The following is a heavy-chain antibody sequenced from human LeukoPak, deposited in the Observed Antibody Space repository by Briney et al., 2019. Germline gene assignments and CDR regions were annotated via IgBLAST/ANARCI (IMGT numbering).Heavy chain of an antibody. D-gene: IGHD3-16*01. V-gene: IGHV4-4*07. CDR2: IYTSGST. J-gene: IGHJ5*02. CDR1: GGSISSYY. Sequence: SETLSLTCTVSGGSISSYYWSWIRQPAGKGLEWIGRIYTSGSTNYNPSLKSRATMSVDTSKNQFSLKLSSVTAADTAMYYCARGGTMGNANWFDPWGQGTLVTVSS. CDR3: ARGGTMGNANWFDP.